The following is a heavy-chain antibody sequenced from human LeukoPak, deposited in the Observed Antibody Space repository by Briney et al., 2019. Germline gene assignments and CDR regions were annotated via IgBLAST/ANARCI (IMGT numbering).Heavy chain of an antibody. CDR2: IYYSGNT. J-gene: IGHJ3*02. V-gene: IGHV4-59*01. D-gene: IGHD2-2*01. CDR1: GGSISSDY. CDR3: ARRPGARYCSSTSCYALDAFTI. Sequence: SETLSLTCTVSGGSISSDYWSWIRQSPGKGLEWIGYIYYSGNTNNNPSLKSRLTISVDTSKNQFSLKLTSVTAADTAVFYCARRPGARYCSSTSCYALDAFTIWGQGTMVTVSS.